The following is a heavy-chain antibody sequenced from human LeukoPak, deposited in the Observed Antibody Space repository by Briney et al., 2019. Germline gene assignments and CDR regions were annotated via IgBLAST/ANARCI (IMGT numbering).Heavy chain of an antibody. CDR2: IYHSGST. Sequence: TPQTLSLTCAVSGGSISSGGYSWSWIRQPPGKGLEWIGYIYHSGSTYYNPSLKSRVTISVDRSKNQFSLKLSSVTAADTAVYYCARAGSGWYGNFDYWGQGTLVTVSS. CDR1: GGSISSGGYS. CDR3: ARAGSGWYGNFDY. V-gene: IGHV4-30-2*01. D-gene: IGHD6-19*01. J-gene: IGHJ4*02.